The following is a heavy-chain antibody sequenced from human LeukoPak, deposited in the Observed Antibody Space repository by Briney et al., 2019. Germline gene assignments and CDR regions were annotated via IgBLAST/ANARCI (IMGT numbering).Heavy chain of an antibody. CDR3: VHRHSGIPAI. Sequence: SGPTLVHPTPPLTLTCTFSGFSLNTSGVGVSWIRQPPGKALEWLALIYWTDDTRYNPSLKSRLTITKVTSNNQVVLTLTNTDPVDTATYYCVHRHSGIPAIWGQGTLVTVSS. CDR1: GFSLNTSGVG. D-gene: IGHD6-13*01. CDR2: IYWTDDT. V-gene: IGHV2-5*01. J-gene: IGHJ4*02.